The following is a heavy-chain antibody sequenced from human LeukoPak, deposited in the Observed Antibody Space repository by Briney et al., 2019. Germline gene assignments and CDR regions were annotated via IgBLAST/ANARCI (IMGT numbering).Heavy chain of an antibody. D-gene: IGHD1-1*01. V-gene: IGHV4-4*09. CDR2: IYSSGTT. CDR3: ARRISSWNVYIDK. J-gene: IGHJ4*02. Sequence: SETLSLTCTVSGGSLSGYYWSWIRQTPGKGLEWIGYIYSSGTTNYNRSLQSRVIISLDTPKNQFSLSVTSVTAADTAMYFCARRISSWNVYIDKWGQEIQVTVSS. CDR1: GGSLSGYY.